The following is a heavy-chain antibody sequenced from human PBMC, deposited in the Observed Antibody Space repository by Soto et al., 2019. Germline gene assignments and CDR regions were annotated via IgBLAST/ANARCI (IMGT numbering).Heavy chain of an antibody. Sequence: SVKVSCKASGYTFTSYGISWVRQAPGQGLEWMGGIIPIFGTANYAQKFQGRVTITADESTSTAYMELSSLRSEDTAVYYCARATHIAAPVDYWGQGTLVTVSS. CDR2: IIPIFGTA. D-gene: IGHD6-13*01. CDR1: GYTFTSYG. CDR3: ARATHIAAPVDY. V-gene: IGHV1-69*13. J-gene: IGHJ4*02.